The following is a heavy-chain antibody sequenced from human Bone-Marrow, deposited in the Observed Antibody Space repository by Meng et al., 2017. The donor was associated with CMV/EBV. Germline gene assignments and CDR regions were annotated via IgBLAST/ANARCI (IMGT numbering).Heavy chain of an antibody. CDR1: GGTFSSYT. V-gene: IGHV1-69*02. Sequence: SVKVSCKASGGTFSSYTISWVRQAPGQGLEWMGRIIPILGIANYAQKFQGRVTITADKSTSTAYMELSSLRSEDTAVYYCSRHWFGELDWFDPWGHGTLVTVSS. J-gene: IGHJ5*02. CDR3: SRHWFGELDWFDP. CDR2: IIPILGIA. D-gene: IGHD3-10*01.